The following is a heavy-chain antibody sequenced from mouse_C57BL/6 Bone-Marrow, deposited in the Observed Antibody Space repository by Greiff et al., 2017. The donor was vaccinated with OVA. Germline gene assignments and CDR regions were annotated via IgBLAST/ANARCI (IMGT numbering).Heavy chain of an antibody. Sequence: EVQLKESGPGLAKPSQTLSLTCSVTGYSITSDYWNWIRKFPGNKLEYMGYISYSGSTYYNPSLKSRISITRDTSKNQYYLQLNSVTTEDTATYYCARIPLITTVVADWYFDVWGTGTTVTVSS. CDR3: ARIPLITTVVADWYFDV. CDR1: GYSITSDY. D-gene: IGHD1-1*01. J-gene: IGHJ1*03. V-gene: IGHV3-8*01. CDR2: ISYSGST.